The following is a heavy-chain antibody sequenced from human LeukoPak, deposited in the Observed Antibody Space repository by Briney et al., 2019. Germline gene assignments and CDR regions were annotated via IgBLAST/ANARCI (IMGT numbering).Heavy chain of an antibody. CDR3: AKDSYEYCSGGSCYSPNYFDY. CDR1: GFTFSSYG. V-gene: IGHV3-30*02. CDR2: IRYDGSNK. J-gene: IGHJ4*02. D-gene: IGHD2-15*01. Sequence: GGSLRLSCAASGFTFSSYGMHWVRQAPGKGLEWVAFIRYDGSNKYYADSVKGRFTISKDNSKNTLYLQMNSLRAEDTAVYYCAKDSYEYCSGGSCYSPNYFDYWGQGTLVTVSS.